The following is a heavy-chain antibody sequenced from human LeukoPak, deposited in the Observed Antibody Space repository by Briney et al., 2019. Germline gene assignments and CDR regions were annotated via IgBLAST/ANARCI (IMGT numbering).Heavy chain of an antibody. Sequence: ASVRVSCKASGYTFIRTGWYLYWLRQAPGQGLECMGWIYPNNGATAYAQKFQGRVAMTRDTSISTAYMELRRLRPDDTAVYYCARDGPAQMVEFDYWGQGSLVTVSS. CDR2: IYPNNGAT. CDR1: GYTFIRTGWY. D-gene: IGHD3-10*01. CDR3: ARDGPAQMVEFDY. J-gene: IGHJ4*02. V-gene: IGHV1-2*02.